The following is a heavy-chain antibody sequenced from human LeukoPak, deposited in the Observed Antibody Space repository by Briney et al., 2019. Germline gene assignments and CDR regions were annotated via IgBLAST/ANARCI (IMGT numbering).Heavy chain of an antibody. Sequence: ASVKVSCKASGYTFTGYYIHWVRQAPGQGLEWMGWINPTSGDTNYLQKFQDRVTMTRDTSISTAYMELSRMRSDDTAVYYCARGDGDGPARRAFDIWGQGKMVTVSS. V-gene: IGHV1-2*02. CDR2: INPTSGDT. D-gene: IGHD7-27*01. CDR1: GYTFTGYY. J-gene: IGHJ3*02. CDR3: ARGDGDGPARRAFDI.